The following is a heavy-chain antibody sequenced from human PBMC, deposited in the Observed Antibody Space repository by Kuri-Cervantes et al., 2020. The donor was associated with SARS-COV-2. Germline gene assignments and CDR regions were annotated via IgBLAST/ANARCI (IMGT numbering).Heavy chain of an antibody. CDR3: ATGFAIYGDVSTYYYYYGMDV. D-gene: IGHD4-17*01. Sequence: ASVKVSCKASAYTFTSYGISWVRQAPGQGLEWMGWISADNGNTNYAQKVQGRVTMTRNTSISTAYMELSSLRSEDTAVYYCATGFAIYGDVSTYYYYYGMDVWGQGTTVTVSS. CDR2: ISADNGNT. J-gene: IGHJ6*02. V-gene: IGHV1-18*01. CDR1: AYTFTSYG.